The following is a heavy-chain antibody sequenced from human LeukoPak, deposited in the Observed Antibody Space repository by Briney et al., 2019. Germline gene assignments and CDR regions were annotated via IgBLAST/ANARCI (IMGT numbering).Heavy chain of an antibody. CDR3: AREDRASLSSLRDDAFDI. CDR1: GFTFSSYW. J-gene: IGHJ4*03. Sequence: GGSLRLSCAASGFTFSSYWMSWVRQAPGKGLEWVANIKQDGSEKYYVDSVKGRFTISRDNAKNSLYVQMNSLRAEDTAVYYCAREDRASLSSLRDDAFDIWGQGTMVTVSS. D-gene: IGHD3-10*01. CDR2: IKQDGSEK. V-gene: IGHV3-7*01.